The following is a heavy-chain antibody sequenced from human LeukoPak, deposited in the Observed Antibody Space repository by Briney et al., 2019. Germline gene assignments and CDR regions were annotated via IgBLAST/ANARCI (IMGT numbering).Heavy chain of an antibody. J-gene: IGHJ4*02. Sequence: GAAVKVSCEASGYTFTSFVASWGPQAPGEGLEWMVCIIAYKGNTNYAQKLRGRDTMTTDTSTSTAYMELRSLRSDDTAVYYCARSDIVATNDDWGQRTPVTASS. CDR3: ARSDIVATNDD. D-gene: IGHD5-12*01. CDR1: GYTFTSFV. CDR2: IIAYKGNT. V-gene: IGHV1-18*01.